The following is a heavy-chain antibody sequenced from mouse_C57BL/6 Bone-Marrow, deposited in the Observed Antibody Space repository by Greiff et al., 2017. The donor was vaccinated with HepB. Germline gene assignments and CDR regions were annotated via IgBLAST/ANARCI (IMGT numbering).Heavy chain of an antibody. J-gene: IGHJ4*01. CDR1: GYTFTSYT. Sequence: QVQLQQSGAELARPGASVKMSCKASGYTFTSYTIHWVKQRPGQGLEWIGYINPSSGYTKYNQKFKDKATLTADKSSSTAYMQLSSLTSEDSAVYYCARNYYGSSTGYYAMDYWGQGTSVTVSS. CDR2: INPSSGYT. V-gene: IGHV1-4*01. CDR3: ARNYYGSSTGYYAMDY. D-gene: IGHD1-1*01.